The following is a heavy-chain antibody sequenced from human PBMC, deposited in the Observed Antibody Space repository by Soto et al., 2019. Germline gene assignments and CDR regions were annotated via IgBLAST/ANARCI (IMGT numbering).Heavy chain of an antibody. CDR2: IKEDGSRK. Sequence: EVQLVESGGGLVQPGGSLGLSCAASGFIFSDYWMAWVRQAPGKGLEWVANIKEDGSRKYYMESTKGRITISRDNAKNSLFLQMNSLRVEDTAVYYCVSFEAIGSWGQGTLVTVSS. CDR1: GFIFSDYW. CDR3: VSFEAIGS. J-gene: IGHJ4*02. V-gene: IGHV3-7*01.